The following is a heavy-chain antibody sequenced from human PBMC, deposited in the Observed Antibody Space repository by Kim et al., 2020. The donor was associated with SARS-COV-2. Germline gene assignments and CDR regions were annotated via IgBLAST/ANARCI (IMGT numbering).Heavy chain of an antibody. CDR3: AKTMVRGVIITGGMDV. Sequence: GGSLRLSCAASGFTFSSYAMSWVRQAPGKGLEWVSAISGSGGSTYYADSVKGRLTISRDNSKNTLYLQMNSLRAEDTAVYYCAKTMVRGVIITGGMDVWGQGTTVTVSS. CDR1: GFTFSSYA. D-gene: IGHD3-10*01. J-gene: IGHJ6*02. V-gene: IGHV3-23*01. CDR2: ISGSGGST.